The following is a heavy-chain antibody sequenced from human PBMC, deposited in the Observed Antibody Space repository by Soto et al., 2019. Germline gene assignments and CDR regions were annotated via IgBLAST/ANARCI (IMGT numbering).Heavy chain of an antibody. CDR2: IYHSGST. CDR1: GGSISSSNW. J-gene: IGHJ4*02. CDR3: ARVLNYYDSSGTASDY. V-gene: IGHV4-4*02. D-gene: IGHD3-22*01. Sequence: SETLSLTCAVSGGSISSSNWWSWVRQPPGKGLEWIGEIYHSGSTNYNPSLKSRVTISVDKSKNQFSLKLSSVTAADTAVYYCARVLNYYDSSGTASDYWGQGTLVTVSS.